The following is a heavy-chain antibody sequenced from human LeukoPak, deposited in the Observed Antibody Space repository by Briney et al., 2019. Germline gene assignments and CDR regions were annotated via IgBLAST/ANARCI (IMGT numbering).Heavy chain of an antibody. V-gene: IGHV1-2*02. D-gene: IGHD3-9*01. CDR3: ARNMMDDILTGYYDY. Sequence: SVKVSCKASGYTFTGYYMHWVRQAPGQGLEWMGWINPNSGGTNYAQKFQGRVTMTRDTSISTAYMELSRLRSDDTAVYYCARNMMDDILTGYYDYWGQGTLVTVSS. J-gene: IGHJ4*02. CDR2: INPNSGGT. CDR1: GYTFTGYY.